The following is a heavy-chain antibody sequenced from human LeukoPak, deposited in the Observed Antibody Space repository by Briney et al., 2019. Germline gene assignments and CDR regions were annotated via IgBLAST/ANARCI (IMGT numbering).Heavy chain of an antibody. D-gene: IGHD3-22*01. Sequence: SETLPLTCTVSGGSISSGGYYWSWIRQHPGKGLEWIGYIYYSGSTYYNPSLKSRVTISVDTSKNQFSLKLSSVTAADTAVYYCARSGLHYDSSGYYGYMDVWGKGTTVTVSS. CDR3: ARSGLHYDSSGYYGYMDV. J-gene: IGHJ6*03. CDR1: GGSISSGGYY. V-gene: IGHV4-31*03. CDR2: IYYSGST.